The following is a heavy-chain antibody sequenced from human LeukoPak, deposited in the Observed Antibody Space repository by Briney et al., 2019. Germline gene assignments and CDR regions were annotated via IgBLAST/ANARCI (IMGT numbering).Heavy chain of an antibody. CDR1: GFTFSSYG. Sequence: PGRSLRLSCAASGFTFSSYGMHWVRQAPGKGLEWVAVISYDGSNKNYADSVKGRFTISRDNSKNTVYLQMNSLRAEDTAVYYCVRDPYEAYWGQGTLVTVSS. CDR3: VRDPYEAY. V-gene: IGHV3-30*03. CDR2: ISYDGSNK. J-gene: IGHJ4*02. D-gene: IGHD5-12*01.